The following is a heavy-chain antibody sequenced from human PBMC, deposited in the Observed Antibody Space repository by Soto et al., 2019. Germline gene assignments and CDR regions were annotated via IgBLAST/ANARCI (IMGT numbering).Heavy chain of an antibody. V-gene: IGHV1-58*01. Sequence: SVKFSCKGSGFTFTSSAVQWVRHARGQRLEWIGWIVVGSGNTNYAQKFQERVTITRDMSTSTAYMELSSLRSEDTAVYYCAAGITWVFDYYGMDVWGQGTTVTVSS. CDR3: AAGITWVFDYYGMDV. CDR1: GFTFTSSA. CDR2: IVVGSGNT. J-gene: IGHJ6*02. D-gene: IGHD1-20*01.